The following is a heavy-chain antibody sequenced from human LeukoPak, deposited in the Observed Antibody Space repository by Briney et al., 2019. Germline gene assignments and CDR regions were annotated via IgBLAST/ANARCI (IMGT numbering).Heavy chain of an antibody. Sequence: PGESLKISCKGSGYSFGSYWNSWVRQMPGKGLEWMGIIYPGDSATRYSPSFQGQATISADKSISTAYLQWSSLKASDTAMYYCARPGQLGEYTPYHFDYWGQGILVTVSS. CDR3: ARPGQLGEYTPYHFDY. J-gene: IGHJ4*02. V-gene: IGHV5-51*01. D-gene: IGHD3-16*01. CDR1: GYSFGSYW. CDR2: IYPGDSAT.